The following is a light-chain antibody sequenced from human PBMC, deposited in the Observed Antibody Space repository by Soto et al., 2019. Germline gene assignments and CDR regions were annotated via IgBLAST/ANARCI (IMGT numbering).Light chain of an antibody. CDR2: DAS. V-gene: IGKV3-20*01. Sequence: EIVLIQSPATLSLSPGERATLSCRASQSVGSYLAWYQHKPGQAPRLLISDASNRATGIPARFSGSGSGTGFTLTISRLEPEDFAVYYCQQYGSSPPITFGQGTRLEIK. J-gene: IGKJ5*01. CDR3: QQYGSSPPIT. CDR1: QSVGSY.